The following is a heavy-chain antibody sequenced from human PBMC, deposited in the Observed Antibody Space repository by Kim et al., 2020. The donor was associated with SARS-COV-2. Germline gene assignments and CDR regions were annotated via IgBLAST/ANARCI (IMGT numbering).Heavy chain of an antibody. CDR3: ARGLVGTTTSFHI. D-gene: IGHD1-26*01. J-gene: IGHJ3*02. V-gene: IGHV3-53*01. Sequence: YADSVRGRFTISRDTSKNTLYLQMNSLRADDTAVYYCARGLVGTTTSFHIWGQGTMVTVSS.